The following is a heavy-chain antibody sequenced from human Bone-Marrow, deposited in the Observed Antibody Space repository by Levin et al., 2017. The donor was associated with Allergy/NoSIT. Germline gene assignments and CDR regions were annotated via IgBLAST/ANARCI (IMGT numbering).Heavy chain of an antibody. D-gene: IGHD3-16*01. J-gene: IGHJ4*02. V-gene: IGHV1-46*01. CDR1: GYTFTNFY. Sequence: PGESLKISCQAFGYTFTNFYMHWVRQAPGQGLEWMGIINPNGGGTDYPERFHGRVTMTSDTSTSTVYMELNSLRSEDTAIYYCARDQASKWGGGDFWGQGTLVTVSS. CDR2: INPNGGGT. CDR3: ARDQASKWGGGDF.